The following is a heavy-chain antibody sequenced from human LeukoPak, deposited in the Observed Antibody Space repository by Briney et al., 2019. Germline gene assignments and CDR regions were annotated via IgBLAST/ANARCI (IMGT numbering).Heavy chain of an antibody. CDR2: INPNSGGT. CDR1: GYTFTGYY. D-gene: IGHD3-10*01. J-gene: IGHJ4*02. CDR3: ARVGGPVTMVRGVISGPFDY. Sequence: GASVTVSCKASGYTFTGYYMHRVRQAPGQGLEWMGWINPNSGGTNYAQKFQGRVTITRDTSISTAYMELSRLRSDDTAVYYCARVGGPVTMVRGVISGPFDYWGQGTLVTVSS. V-gene: IGHV1-2*02.